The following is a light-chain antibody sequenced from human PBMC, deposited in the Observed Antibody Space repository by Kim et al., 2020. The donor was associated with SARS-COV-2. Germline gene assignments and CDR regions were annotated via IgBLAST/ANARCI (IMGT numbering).Light chain of an antibody. Sequence: EIVLTQSPATLSLSPGDRATLSCRASQSISSHLAWYQQKPGQAPRLLIYDASSRATGISGRFSGSGSGTDFTLTISSLEPEDFAVYYCQQRDSWPPLTFGGGTKVDIK. V-gene: IGKV3-11*01. J-gene: IGKJ4*01. CDR2: DAS. CDR1: QSISSH. CDR3: QQRDSWPPLT.